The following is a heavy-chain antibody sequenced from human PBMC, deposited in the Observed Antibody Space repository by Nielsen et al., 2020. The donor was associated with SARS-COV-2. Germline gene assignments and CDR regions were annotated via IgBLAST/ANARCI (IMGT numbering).Heavy chain of an antibody. V-gene: IGHV3-30*03. D-gene: IGHD3-10*01. J-gene: IGHJ6*02. CDR2: ISYDGSNK. Sequence: GESLKISCAASGFTFSSYGMHWVRQAPGKGLEWVAVISYDGSNKYYADSVKGRFTISRDNSKNTLYLQMNSLRAEDTAVYYCARMYRSGSYSLAYYYYGMDVWGQGTTVTVSS. CDR3: ARMYRSGSYSLAYYYYGMDV. CDR1: GFTFSSYG.